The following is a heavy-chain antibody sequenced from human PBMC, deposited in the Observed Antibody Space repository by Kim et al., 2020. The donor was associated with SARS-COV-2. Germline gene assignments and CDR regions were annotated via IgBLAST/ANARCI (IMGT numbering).Heavy chain of an antibody. CDR1: GFNFSDYY. CDR3: ARVVDTTMVFDY. V-gene: IGHV3-11*05. D-gene: IGHD5-18*01. Sequence: GGSLRLSCGASGFNFSDYYMSWIRQAPGKGLEWVSYISSRSSYTKFADSVKGRFTISRDNAKNSLYLQVDSLRAEDTAVYYCARVVDTTMVFDYWCQGTL. CDR2: ISSRSSYT. J-gene: IGHJ4*02.